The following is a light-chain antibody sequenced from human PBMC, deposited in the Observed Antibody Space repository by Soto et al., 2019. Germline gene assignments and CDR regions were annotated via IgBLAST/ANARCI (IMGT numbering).Light chain of an antibody. J-gene: IGKJ1*01. CDR2: KAS. CDR1: QSISSW. CDR3: QQYNSYPT. Sequence: DIQMTQSPSTLSASVGDRVTITCRASQSISSWLAWYQQKPGKAPKLLVYKASSLESGVPSRFSGSGSGTEFTLTISSLPPDDFATYYCQQYNSYPTFGQGIKVEIK. V-gene: IGKV1-5*03.